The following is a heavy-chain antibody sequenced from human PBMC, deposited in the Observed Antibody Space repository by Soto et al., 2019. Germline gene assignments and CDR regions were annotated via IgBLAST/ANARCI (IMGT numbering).Heavy chain of an antibody. CDR2: INAGNGHT. Sequence: ASVKVSCKASGYTFNTYAMHWVRQAPGQRLEWTGWINAGNGHTKYLQKFQGRVTITRDISASTAYMELSSLRSEDTAVYYCARDEIPVFHIAFHGGSMPGYWGQGTLVTVSS. CDR1: GYTFNTYA. V-gene: IGHV1-3*01. J-gene: IGHJ4*02. CDR3: ARDEIPVFHIAFHGGSMPGY. D-gene: IGHD2-15*01.